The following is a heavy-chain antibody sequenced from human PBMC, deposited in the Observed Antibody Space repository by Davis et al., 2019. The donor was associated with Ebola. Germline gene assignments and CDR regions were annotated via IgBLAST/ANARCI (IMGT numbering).Heavy chain of an antibody. D-gene: IGHD3-9*01. CDR3: ARDAFSLSRYDTEDH. CDR2: LSVAGLT. CDR1: GFSFSDYA. J-gene: IGHJ4*02. V-gene: IGHV3-23*01. Sequence: GESLKISCTASGFSFSDYAMSWVRQAPGKGLEWVSDLSVAGLTHYADSVKGRFTISRDNARDSLYLQMDSLRVEDTAIYYCARDAFSLSRYDTEDHWGQGTLVTVSS.